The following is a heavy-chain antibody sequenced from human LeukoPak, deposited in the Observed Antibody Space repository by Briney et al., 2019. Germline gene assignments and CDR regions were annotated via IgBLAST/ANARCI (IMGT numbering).Heavy chain of an antibody. CDR3: ARHYGP. CDR1: GGFISSYY. V-gene: IGHV4-39*01. D-gene: IGHD3-10*01. J-gene: IGHJ4*02. Sequence: PSETLSLTCTVSGGFISSYYWGWIRQPPGKGLEWIGSIYDSGSTYYNPSLKSRVTISVDTSKNQFSLKLNSVTATDTAVYYCARHYGPWGQGTLVTVSS. CDR2: IYDSGST.